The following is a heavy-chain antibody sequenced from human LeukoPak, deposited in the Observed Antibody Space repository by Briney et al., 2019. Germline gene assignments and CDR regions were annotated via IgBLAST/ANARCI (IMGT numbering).Heavy chain of an antibody. J-gene: IGHJ4*02. CDR1: GGSISSGGYY. D-gene: IGHD3-16*02. Sequence: SETLSLTCTVSGGSISSGGYYWSWIRQHPGKGLEWIGYIYYSGSTYYNPSLKSRVTISVDTSKNQFSLKLSSVTAADTAVYYCARVRLYTLDYWGQGTLVTVSS. CDR3: ARVRLYTLDY. V-gene: IGHV4-31*03. CDR2: IYYSGST.